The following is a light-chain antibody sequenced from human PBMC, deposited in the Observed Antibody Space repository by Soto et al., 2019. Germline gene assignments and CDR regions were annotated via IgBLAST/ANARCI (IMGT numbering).Light chain of an antibody. CDR3: SSFVAGNNYWV. Sequence: QSALTQPPSASGSPGRSVTISCTGTGSDVGGYDYVSWFQQHPGQAPKLIIYEVTKRPSGVPDRFSASKSGNTASLTVSGLQAEDEADYYCSSFVAGNNYWVFGGGTKLTVL. J-gene: IGLJ3*02. CDR2: EVT. CDR1: GSDVGGYDY. V-gene: IGLV2-8*01.